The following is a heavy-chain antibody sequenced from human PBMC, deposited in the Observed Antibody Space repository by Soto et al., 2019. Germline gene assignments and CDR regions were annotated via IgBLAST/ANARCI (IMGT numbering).Heavy chain of an antibody. V-gene: IGHV1-8*01. D-gene: IGHD3-16*01. Sequence: ASVKVSCKASGYTFTSYDINWVRQATGQGLEWMGWMNPNSGNTGYAQKFQGRVTMTRNTSISTAYMELSSLRSEDTAVYYCARGWGSHYYYYMDVWGKGTTVTVSS. CDR1: GYTFTSYD. CDR3: ARGWGSHYYYYMDV. CDR2: MNPNSGNT. J-gene: IGHJ6*03.